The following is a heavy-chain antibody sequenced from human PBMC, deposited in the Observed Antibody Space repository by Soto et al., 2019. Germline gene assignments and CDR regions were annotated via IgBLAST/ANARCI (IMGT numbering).Heavy chain of an antibody. CDR2: MNPGSGDT. J-gene: IGHJ5*02. CDR1: GYRFTSND. CDR3: ARMATFGSLNWFDP. Sequence: GAVQVYCNASGYRFTSNDVRWVREFTKQGLEWVGWMNPGSGDTPYAQKFQGRVTTTRDISTDTAYIELSSLKSDDTVTYYRARMATFGSLNWFDPCGQRSVVSV. V-gene: IGHV1-8*01. D-gene: IGHD3-16*01.